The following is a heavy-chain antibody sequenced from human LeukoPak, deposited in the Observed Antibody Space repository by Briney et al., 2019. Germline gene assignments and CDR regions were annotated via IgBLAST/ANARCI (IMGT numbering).Heavy chain of an antibody. CDR2: IIPIFGTA. D-gene: IGHD5-18*01. CDR3: ARGRDTAMVTSFDY. J-gene: IGHJ4*02. CDR1: GGTFSSYA. V-gene: IGHV1-69*13. Sequence: SVKVSCKASGGTFSSYAISWVRQAPGQGLEWMGGIIPIFGTANYAQMFQGRVTITADESTSTAYMEMSSLRSEDTAVYYCARGRDTAMVTSFDYWGQGTLVTVSS.